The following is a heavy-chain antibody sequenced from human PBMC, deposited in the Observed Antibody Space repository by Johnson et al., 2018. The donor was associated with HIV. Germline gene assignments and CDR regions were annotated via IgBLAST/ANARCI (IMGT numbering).Heavy chain of an antibody. Sequence: MLLVESGGGVVRPGGSLRLSCSASGFSVSSNYMTWVRQAPGKGLEWVSVIYSGGNTYYADSVKGRFSISRDNSKNTVYLQMNSLRPEDTAVYYCARDRGGGSYHDAFDIWGQGTMVTVSS. CDR3: ARDRGGGSYHDAFDI. J-gene: IGHJ3*02. CDR2: IYSGGNT. CDR1: GFSVSSNY. D-gene: IGHD1-26*01. V-gene: IGHV3-66*02.